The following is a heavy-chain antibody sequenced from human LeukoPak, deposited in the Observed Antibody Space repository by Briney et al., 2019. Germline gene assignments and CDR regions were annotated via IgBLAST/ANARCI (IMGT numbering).Heavy chain of an antibody. CDR1: GGSFSGYY. D-gene: IGHD2-15*01. Sequence: ETLSLTCAVYGGSFSGYYWSWIRQPPGKGLEWIGEVNHSGSTNYNPSLTSRVTISVDTSKNQFSLKLSSVTAADTAVYYCARGGGGYPELFDYWGQGTLVTVSS. J-gene: IGHJ4*02. CDR3: ARGGGGYPELFDY. V-gene: IGHV4-34*01. CDR2: VNHSGST.